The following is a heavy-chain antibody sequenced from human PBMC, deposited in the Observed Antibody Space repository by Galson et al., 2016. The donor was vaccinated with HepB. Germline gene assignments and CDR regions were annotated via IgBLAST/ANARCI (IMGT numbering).Heavy chain of an antibody. V-gene: IGHV1-46*03. CDR1: GYIFTTYH. D-gene: IGHD3-22*01. Sequence: SVKVSCKASGYIFTTYHMHWVRQAPGQGLEWMGIIKPSGGHTSYAQKFQGRVTMTRDTSTSTVYMELSSLRSEDTAVYYCARGSYYYDSDDYRLDFDYWGQGTLVTVSS. CDR2: IKPSGGHT. CDR3: ARGSYYYDSDDYRLDFDY. J-gene: IGHJ4*02.